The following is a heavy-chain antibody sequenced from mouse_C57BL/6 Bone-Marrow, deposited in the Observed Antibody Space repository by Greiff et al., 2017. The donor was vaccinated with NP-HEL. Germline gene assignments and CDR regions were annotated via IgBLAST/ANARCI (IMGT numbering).Heavy chain of an antibody. J-gene: IGHJ2*01. CDR1: GYTFTSYW. CDR2: IDPSDSYT. CDR3: ARGEGTCYYGSNYFDF. V-gene: IGHV1-69*01. Sequence: QVQLQQPGAELVMPGASVKLSCKASGYTFTSYWMHWVKQRPGQGLEWIGEIDPSDSYTNYNQKFKGKSTLTVYKSSSTAYMQLSSLTSEDSAVYYGARGEGTCYYGSNYFDFWGQGTTLTVSS. D-gene: IGHD1-1*01.